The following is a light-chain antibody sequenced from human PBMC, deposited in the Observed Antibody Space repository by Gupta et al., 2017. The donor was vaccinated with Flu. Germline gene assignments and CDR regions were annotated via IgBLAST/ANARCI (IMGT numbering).Light chain of an antibody. Sequence: VVMTQSPLSLPVTLGQPASIPCRSSHSLVYRDGNNDLNWFQQRPGKAPRRLIYKVSNRESGVPERFSGSGSGTDFTLKISRVEAEDVGVYYCMQGTNWPGTFGQGTKVEIK. CDR1: HSLVYRDGNND. CDR3: MQGTNWPGT. J-gene: IGKJ1*01. CDR2: KVS. V-gene: IGKV2-30*01.